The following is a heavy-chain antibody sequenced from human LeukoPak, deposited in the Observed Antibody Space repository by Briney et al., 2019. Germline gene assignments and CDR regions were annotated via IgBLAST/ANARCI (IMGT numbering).Heavy chain of an antibody. CDR2: IYTSGST. CDR3: ARLRGGVYGGGRFDP. J-gene: IGHJ5*02. CDR1: GGSISSGSYY. Sequence: SETLSLTCTVSGGSISSGSYYWSWIRQPAGKGLEWIGRIYTSGSTNYNPSLKSRVTISVDTSKNQFSLKLSSVTAADTAVYYCARLRGGVYGGGRFDPWGQGTLVTVSS. V-gene: IGHV4-61*02. D-gene: IGHD5/OR15-5a*01.